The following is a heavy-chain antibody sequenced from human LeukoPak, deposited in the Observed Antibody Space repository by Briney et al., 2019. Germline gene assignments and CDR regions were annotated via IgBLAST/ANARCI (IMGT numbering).Heavy chain of an antibody. Sequence: GGSLRLSCAASGFTFSSYGMSWVRQAPGKGLELVSAISGSGDNKFHPDSVKGRFTISRDNSKNSLYLQMNSLRAEGTAVYVCARDRYGDYGGYFDYWGQGTLVTVSS. J-gene: IGHJ4*02. CDR3: ARDRYGDYGGYFDY. D-gene: IGHD4-17*01. V-gene: IGHV3-23*01. CDR1: GFTFSSYG. CDR2: ISGSGDNK.